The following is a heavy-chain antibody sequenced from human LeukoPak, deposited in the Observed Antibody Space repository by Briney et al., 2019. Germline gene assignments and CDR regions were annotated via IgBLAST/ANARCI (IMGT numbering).Heavy chain of an antibody. Sequence: SETLSLTCTVSGYSISSGYYWGWIRQPPGKGLEWIGSIYHSGSTYYNPSLKSRVTISVDTSKNQFSLKLNSVTPADTAVYYCARDGRISPYSGMDVWGQGTTVTVSS. D-gene: IGHD1-26*01. CDR2: IYHSGST. CDR3: ARDGRISPYSGMDV. J-gene: IGHJ6*02. CDR1: GYSISSGYY. V-gene: IGHV4-38-2*02.